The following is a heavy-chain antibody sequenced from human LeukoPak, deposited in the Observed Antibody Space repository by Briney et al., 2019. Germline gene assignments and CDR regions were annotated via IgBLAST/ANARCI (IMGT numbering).Heavy chain of an antibody. V-gene: IGHV3-23*01. CDR2: ISGSGGST. CDR3: AKHRFESGGYHSTD. D-gene: IGHD3-22*01. Sequence: GGSLRLSCAASGFTFSSYAMSWVRQAPGKGLEWVSAISGSGGSTYYADSVKGRFTISRDNSKNTLYLQMNSLRDEDTAVYYCAKHRFESGGYHSTDWGQGTLVTVSS. J-gene: IGHJ4*02. CDR1: GFTFSSYA.